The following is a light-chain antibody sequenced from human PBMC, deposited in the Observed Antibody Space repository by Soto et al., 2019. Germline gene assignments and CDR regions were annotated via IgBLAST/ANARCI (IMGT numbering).Light chain of an antibody. J-gene: IGKJ4*01. CDR3: QQYGSSPLT. V-gene: IGKV3-20*01. Sequence: EMVLTQSPGTLSLSLGETATLSCRASQRISTNVAWYQQKPGQAPRLLISGASGRATGIPDRFSGSGSGTDFTLTISRLEPEDFVVYYCQQYGSSPLTFGGGTKVEIK. CDR2: GAS. CDR1: QRISTN.